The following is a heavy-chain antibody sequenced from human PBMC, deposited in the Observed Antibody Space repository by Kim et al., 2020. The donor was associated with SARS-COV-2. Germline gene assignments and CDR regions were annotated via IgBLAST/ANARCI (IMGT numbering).Heavy chain of an antibody. V-gene: IGHV7-4-1*02. CDR2: IDTKTGNP. D-gene: IGHD6-25*01. J-gene: IGHJ5*02. CDR3: VRWNNMGGSGWFDP. CDR1: GYTFTNYV. Sequence: ASVKVSCKASGYTFTNYVINWVRQAPGQGLEWMGWIDTKTGNPMYAQGFTGRFVFSLDTSVSTTYLKISSLKTEDTAVYYCVRWNNMGGSGWFDPWGQGTLVIVSS.